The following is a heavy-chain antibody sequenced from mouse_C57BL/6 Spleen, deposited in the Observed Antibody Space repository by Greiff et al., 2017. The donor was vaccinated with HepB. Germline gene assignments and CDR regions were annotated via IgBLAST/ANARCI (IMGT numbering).Heavy chain of an antibody. V-gene: IGHV2-9-1*01. CDR1: GFSLTSYA. Sequence: VKLMESGPGLVAPSQSLSITCTVSGFSLTSYAISWVRQPPGKGLEWLGVIWTGGGTNYNSALKSRLSISKDNSKSQVFLKMNSLQTDDTARYYCARIYYDYGNWYFDVWGTGTTVTVSS. D-gene: IGHD2-4*01. J-gene: IGHJ1*03. CDR2: IWTGGGT. CDR3: ARIYYDYGNWYFDV.